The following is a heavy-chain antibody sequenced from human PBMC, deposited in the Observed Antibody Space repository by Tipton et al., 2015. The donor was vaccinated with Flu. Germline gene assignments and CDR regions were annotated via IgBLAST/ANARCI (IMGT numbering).Heavy chain of an antibody. CDR3: ASGRKRGYFDY. CDR1: GGSISSGGYY. J-gene: IGHJ4*02. Sequence: TLSLTCTVSGGSISSGGYYWSWIRQHPGKGLEWIGYIYYSGSTHYNPSLKSRVTISVDTSKNQFSLKLSSVTAADTAVYYCASGRKRGYFDYWGQGTLVTVSS. V-gene: IGHV4-31*03. CDR2: IYYSGST. D-gene: IGHD1-26*01.